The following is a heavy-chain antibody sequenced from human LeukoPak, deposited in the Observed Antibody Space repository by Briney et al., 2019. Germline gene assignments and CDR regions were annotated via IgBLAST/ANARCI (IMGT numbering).Heavy chain of an antibody. V-gene: IGHV3-20*04. CDR2: INWNGGST. D-gene: IGHD3-16*01. Sequence: GGSLRLSCAASGFTFDDYGMSWVRQAPGKGLEWVSGINWNGGSTGYADSVKGRFTISRDNVKNSLYLQRNRLRGEDTALYYCARDGREGGGDDYWGQGTLVTVSS. CDR1: GFTFDDYG. CDR3: ARDGREGGGDDY. J-gene: IGHJ4*02.